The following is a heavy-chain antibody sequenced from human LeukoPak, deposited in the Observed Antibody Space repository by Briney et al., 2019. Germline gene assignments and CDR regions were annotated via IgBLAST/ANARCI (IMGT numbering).Heavy chain of an antibody. Sequence: GGSLRLSCAASGFTFSSYWMHWVRQAPGKGLVCVSRIKSDGSSTSYADSVKGRFTISRDNVKNTLYLQMNSLRAEDTAVYYCARVRTGGYDAFDIWGQGTMVTVSP. V-gene: IGHV3-74*01. CDR2: IKSDGSST. CDR1: GFTFSSYW. CDR3: ARVRTGGYDAFDI. D-gene: IGHD1-14*01. J-gene: IGHJ3*02.